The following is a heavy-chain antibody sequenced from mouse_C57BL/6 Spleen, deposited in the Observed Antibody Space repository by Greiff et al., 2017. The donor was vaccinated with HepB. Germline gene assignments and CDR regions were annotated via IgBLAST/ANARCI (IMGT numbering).Heavy chain of an antibody. CDR2: INPSSGYT. D-gene: IGHD1-1*01. CDR3: ARGGTTVVATEDFDY. Sequence: VQLQQSGAELARPGASVKMSCKASGYTFTSYTMHWVKQRPGQGLEWIGYINPSSGYTKYNQKFKDKATLTADKSSSTAYMQLSSLTSEDSAVYYCARGGTTVVATEDFDYWGQGTTLTVSS. J-gene: IGHJ2*01. V-gene: IGHV1-4*01. CDR1: GYTFTSYT.